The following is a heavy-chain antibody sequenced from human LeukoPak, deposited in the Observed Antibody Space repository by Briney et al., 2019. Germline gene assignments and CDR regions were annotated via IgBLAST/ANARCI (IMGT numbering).Heavy chain of an antibody. CDR2: INHSGST. D-gene: IGHD4-17*01. J-gene: IGHJ5*02. Sequence: SETLSLTCAVYGGSFSGYYWSWIRQPPGKGLEWIGEINHSGSTNYNPSLKSRVTISVDTSKNQFFLKLSSVTAADTAVYYCARFYGDNGNWFDPWGQGTLVTVSS. CDR3: ARFYGDNGNWFDP. CDR1: GGSFSGYY. V-gene: IGHV4-34*01.